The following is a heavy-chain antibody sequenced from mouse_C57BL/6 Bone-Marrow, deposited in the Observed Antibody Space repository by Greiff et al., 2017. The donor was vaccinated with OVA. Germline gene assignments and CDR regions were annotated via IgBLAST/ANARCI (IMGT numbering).Heavy chain of an antibody. D-gene: IGHD1-3*01. CDR1: GYTFTSYW. Sequence: VQLQQPGAELVRPGTSVKLSCKASGYTFTSYWMHWVKQRPGQGLEWIGVIDPSDSYTNYNQKFKGKATLTVDTSSSTAYMQLSSLTSEDSAVYYCARQWAYWGKGTLVTVSA. CDR3: ARQWAY. CDR2: IDPSDSYT. V-gene: IGHV1-59*01. J-gene: IGHJ3*01.